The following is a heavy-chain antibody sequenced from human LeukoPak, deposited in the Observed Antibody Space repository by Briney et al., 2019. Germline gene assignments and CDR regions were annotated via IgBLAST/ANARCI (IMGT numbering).Heavy chain of an antibody. J-gene: IGHJ3*02. V-gene: IGHV4-39*02. CDR2: IYYSGST. CDR3: ARDWYNNSDAFDI. D-gene: IGHD4-11*01. CDR1: GGSISSSSYY. Sequence: PSETLSLTCTVSGGSISSSSYYWGWIRQPPGKGLEWIGSIYYSGSTYYNPSLKSRVTISVDTSKNQFSLKLSSVTAADTAVYYCARDWYNNSDAFDIWGQGTMVTVSS.